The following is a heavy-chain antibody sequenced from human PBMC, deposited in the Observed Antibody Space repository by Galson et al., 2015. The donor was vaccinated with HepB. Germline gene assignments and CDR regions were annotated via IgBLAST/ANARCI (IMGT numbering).Heavy chain of an antibody. V-gene: IGHV3-21*01. CDR1: GFTFSSYS. CDR3: ARWGASGYSGSNDAFDI. D-gene: IGHD1-26*01. Sequence: SLRLSCAASGFTFSSYSMNWVRQAPGKGLEWVSSISSSSSYIYYADSVKGRFTISRDNAKNSLYLQMNSLRAEDTAVYYCARWGASGYSGSNDAFDIWGQGTMVTVSS. CDR2: ISSSSSYI. J-gene: IGHJ3*02.